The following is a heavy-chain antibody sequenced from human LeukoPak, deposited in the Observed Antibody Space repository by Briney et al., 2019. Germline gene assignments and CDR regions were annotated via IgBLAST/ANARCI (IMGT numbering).Heavy chain of an antibody. V-gene: IGHV4-34*01. CDR1: GGSLSGYY. Sequence: SETLSLTCAVYGGSLSGYYWSWIRQPPGKGLEWVGEINHSGSTNYNPSLKSRVTISVDTSKNQFSLKLSSVTAADTAVYYCARGSPLWFGELFGYYFDYWSQGTLVTVSS. CDR3: ARGSPLWFGELFGYYFDY. J-gene: IGHJ4*02. D-gene: IGHD3-10*01. CDR2: INHSGST.